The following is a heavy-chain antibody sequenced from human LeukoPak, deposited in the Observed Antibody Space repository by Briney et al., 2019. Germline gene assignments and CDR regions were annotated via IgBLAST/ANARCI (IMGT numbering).Heavy chain of an antibody. Sequence: ASVKVSCKTSGYSFTYFPMHWVRQAPGQRLEWMGWINAGSGATSFSQKFQGRVTITRDTSASTAYMELGSLRAEDTAVYYCASGDYYESGIIKGEFDHWGQGTLVTVSS. CDR1: GYSFTYFP. CDR3: ASGDYYESGIIKGEFDH. V-gene: IGHV1-3*01. CDR2: INAGSGAT. D-gene: IGHD3-16*01. J-gene: IGHJ4*02.